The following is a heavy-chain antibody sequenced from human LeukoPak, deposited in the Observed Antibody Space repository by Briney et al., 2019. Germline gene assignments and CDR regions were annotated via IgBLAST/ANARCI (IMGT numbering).Heavy chain of an antibody. CDR3: ARHDAAAYRGYFDY. J-gene: IGHJ4*02. V-gene: IGHV4-59*08. D-gene: IGHD6-13*01. CDR2: IYYSGST. CDR1: GGSIRSYY. Sequence: SETLSLTCTVSGGSIRSYYWSWIRQPPGKELEWIGYIYYSGSTNYNPSLKSRVTISVDTSKNQFSLKLSSVTAADTAVYYCARHDAAAYRGYFDYWGQGTLVTVSS.